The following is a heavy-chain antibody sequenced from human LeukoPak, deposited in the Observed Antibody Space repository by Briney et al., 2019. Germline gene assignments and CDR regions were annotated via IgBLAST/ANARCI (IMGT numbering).Heavy chain of an antibody. CDR2: ISGSGGST. J-gene: IGHJ4*02. D-gene: IGHD6-13*01. CDR1: GFTFSSYA. CDR3: AKSRSIIAAAGRESDY. Sequence: GGSLRLSCAASGFTFSSYAMSWVRQAPGKGLEWVSAISGSGGSTYYADSVKGRFTISRDNSKNTLYLQMNSLRAEDTAVYYCAKSRSIIAAAGRESDYWGQGTLVMVSS. V-gene: IGHV3-23*01.